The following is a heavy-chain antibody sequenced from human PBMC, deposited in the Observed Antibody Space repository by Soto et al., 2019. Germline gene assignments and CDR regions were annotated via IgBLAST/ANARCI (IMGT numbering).Heavy chain of an antibody. CDR3: ARLGGSLWLVYYFDY. V-gene: IGHV4-39*01. J-gene: IGHJ4*02. D-gene: IGHD6-19*01. CDR2: IYYSGST. CDR1: GGSISSSSYY. Sequence: SETLSLTCTVSGGSISSSSYYWGWIRQPPGKGLEWIGSIYYSGSTYYNPSLKSRVTISVDTSKNQFSLELGSVTAADTAVYYCARLGGSLWLVYYFDYWGQGTLVTVSS.